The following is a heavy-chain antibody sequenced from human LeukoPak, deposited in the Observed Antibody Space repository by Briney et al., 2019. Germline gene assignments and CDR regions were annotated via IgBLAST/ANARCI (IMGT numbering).Heavy chain of an antibody. D-gene: IGHD6-19*01. CDR1: GFSVSSKY. V-gene: IGHV3-53*01. CDR2: IFSGDTT. CDR3: ARAEQWLVFNY. Sequence: PGGSLRLSCAASGFSVSSKYMNWVRQAPGKGLEWVSVIFSGDTTQYADSVKGRFTISRDNSKNTLHLQMNSLRVEDTAVYYCARAEQWLVFNYWGQGTLVTVSS. J-gene: IGHJ4*02.